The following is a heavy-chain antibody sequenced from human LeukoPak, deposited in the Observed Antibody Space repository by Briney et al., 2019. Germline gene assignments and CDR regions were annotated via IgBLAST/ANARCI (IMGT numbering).Heavy chain of an antibody. J-gene: IGHJ4*02. D-gene: IGHD6-13*01. Sequence: GGSLRLSCAASGFTFSNYVMHWVRQAPGKGLEWVAVISYDGSNKYYADSVKGRFTISRDNSKNTLYLQMNSLRAEDTAVYYCAKDLESSSWYYFDYWGQGTLVTVSS. CDR3: AKDLESSSWYYFDY. CDR1: GFTFSNYV. CDR2: ISYDGSNK. V-gene: IGHV3-30-3*01.